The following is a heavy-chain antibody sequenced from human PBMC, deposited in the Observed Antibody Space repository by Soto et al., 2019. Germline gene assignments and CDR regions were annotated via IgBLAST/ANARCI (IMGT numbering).Heavy chain of an antibody. V-gene: IGHV3-30-3*01. CDR1: GFTFSSYA. J-gene: IGHJ4*02. D-gene: IGHD6-6*01. Sequence: GGSLRLSCSASGFTFSSYAMHRVRQAPGKGLEWVAVISYDGSNKYYADSVKGRFTISRDNSKNTLYLQMNSLRAEDTAVYYCARGSIADRCSSWGQGTLVTVSS. CDR2: ISYDGSNK. CDR3: ARGSIADRCSS.